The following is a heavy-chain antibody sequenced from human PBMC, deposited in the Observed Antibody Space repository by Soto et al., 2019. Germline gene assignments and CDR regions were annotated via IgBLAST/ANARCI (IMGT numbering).Heavy chain of an antibody. J-gene: IGHJ5*02. CDR3: ARERTRGFDP. CDR2: MNPNSGTT. Sequence: QVHLVQSGAEVRKPGASVKVSCKASGYTFTSYDINWVRQATGQGLEWMGWMNPNSGTTAYAQKFQGRVTMTRNTSISTAHMELSSLRSEYTAVYYCARERTRGFDPWGQGTLVTVSS. CDR1: GYTFTSYD. V-gene: IGHV1-8*01.